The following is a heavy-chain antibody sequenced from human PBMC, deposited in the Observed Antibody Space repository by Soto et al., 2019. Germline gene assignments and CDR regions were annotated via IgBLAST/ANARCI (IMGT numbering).Heavy chain of an antibody. CDR2: IPFCGST. CDR1: GGSISRNNHY. CDR3: TRLGSSGWYQGSYFDY. V-gene: IGHV4-39*01. D-gene: IGHD6-19*01. Sequence: QLQLQESGPGLVKPSETLSLTCTVSGGSISRNNHYWGWIRQSPGKGLVWIGSIPFCGSTNYNPALKSRVRISTETSMNLFSLRMSSVTAADTAVFYGTRLGSSGWYQGSYFDYWGQGILVTVSS. J-gene: IGHJ4*02.